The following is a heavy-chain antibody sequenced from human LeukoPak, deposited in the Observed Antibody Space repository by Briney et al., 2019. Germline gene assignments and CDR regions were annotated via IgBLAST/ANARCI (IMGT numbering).Heavy chain of an antibody. J-gene: IGHJ4*02. CDR1: GFTFSSYW. CDR3: ARLSSGWYGDFDY. Sequence: GGSPRLSCAASGFTFSSYWMSWVRQAPGKGLEWVANIKQDGSEKYYVDSVKGRFTISRDNAQNSLHLQMNSLRAEDTAVYYCARLSSGWYGDFDYWGQGTLVTVSS. CDR2: IKQDGSEK. V-gene: IGHV3-7*03. D-gene: IGHD6-19*01.